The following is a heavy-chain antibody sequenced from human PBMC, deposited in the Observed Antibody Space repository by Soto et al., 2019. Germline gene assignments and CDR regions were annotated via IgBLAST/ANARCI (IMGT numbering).Heavy chain of an antibody. Sequence: GASVKVSCKASGGTFSSYAISWVRQAPGQGLEWMGGIIPIFGTANYAQKFQGRVTITADESTSTAYMELSSLRSEDTAVYYCARAYDFWSGYPNARWDYWGQGTLVTVSS. CDR3: ARAYDFWSGYPNARWDY. D-gene: IGHD3-3*01. CDR1: GGTFSSYA. J-gene: IGHJ4*02. CDR2: IIPIFGTA. V-gene: IGHV1-69*13.